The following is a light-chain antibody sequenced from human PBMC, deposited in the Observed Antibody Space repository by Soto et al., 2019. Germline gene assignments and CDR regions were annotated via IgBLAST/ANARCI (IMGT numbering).Light chain of an antibody. J-gene: IGLJ1*01. Sequence: QPVLTQPASVSGSPGQSITISCTGTNSDVGLYNYVSWYQQYPGKAPKLMISEVSNRPSGVSNRFSGSKAGNTASLTISGLQPEDEADYYCSSFTTSSTLVFGTGTKLTVL. V-gene: IGLV2-14*01. CDR3: SSFTTSSTLV. CDR2: EVS. CDR1: NSDVGLYNY.